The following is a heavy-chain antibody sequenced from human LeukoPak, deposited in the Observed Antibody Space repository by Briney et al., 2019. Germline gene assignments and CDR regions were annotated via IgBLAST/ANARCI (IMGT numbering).Heavy chain of an antibody. D-gene: IGHD5-24*01. J-gene: IGHJ4*02. CDR2: INPNGDT. CDR3: ARDDPSPQDDLDY. Sequence: GASVKVSCKSSGYTFTGYYIHWVRQAPGQGLEWMGWINPNGDTKYVQDFQDRVTMTRDTSSSTAYMELSRLRSDDTAVYYCARDDPSPQDDLDYWGQGTLVTVSS. CDR1: GYTFTGYY. V-gene: IGHV1-2*02.